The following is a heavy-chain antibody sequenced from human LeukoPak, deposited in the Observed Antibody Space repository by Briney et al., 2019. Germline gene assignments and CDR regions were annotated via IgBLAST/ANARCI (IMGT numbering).Heavy chain of an antibody. D-gene: IGHD4-17*01. Sequence: PGGSLRLSCAASGVAFSDYYMSWIRQAPGKGLEGVSYSSSSGSTIYYTDSVKGRFTIFRDNAKNSLYLQMNSLRAEDTAVYYCARAQGAMTTGRAFDIWGQGTMVTVSS. CDR1: GVAFSDYY. V-gene: IGHV3-11*01. CDR2: SSSSGSTI. CDR3: ARAQGAMTTGRAFDI. J-gene: IGHJ3*02.